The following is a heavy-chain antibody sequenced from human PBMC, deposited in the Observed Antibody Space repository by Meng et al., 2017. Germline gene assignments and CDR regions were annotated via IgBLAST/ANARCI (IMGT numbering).Heavy chain of an antibody. D-gene: IGHD7-27*01. J-gene: IGHJ4*02. CDR2: IYHSGST. Sequence: QVRLTGAGQGLVKPSGTRSLTCAVSGGSISSSNWWSWVRQPPGKGLEWIGEIYHSGSTNYNPSLKSRVTISVDKSKNQFSLKLSSVTAADTAVYYCARIGDWGSTRYFDYWGQGTLVTVSS. V-gene: IGHV4-4*02. CDR1: GGSISSSNW. CDR3: ARIGDWGSTRYFDY.